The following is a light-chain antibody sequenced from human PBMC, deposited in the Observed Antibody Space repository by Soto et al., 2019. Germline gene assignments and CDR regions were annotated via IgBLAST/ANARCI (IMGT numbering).Light chain of an antibody. CDR2: DVT. Sequence: QSALTQPRSVSGSPGQSVTISCTGTSSDVGGYNCVSWYQQHPGKAPKLMIYDVTKRPSGVPDRFSGAKSGNTASLTISGLQDEDEAEYYCCSYAGSQTHVVFGGGTKLTVL. J-gene: IGLJ2*01. CDR3: CSYAGSQTHVV. V-gene: IGLV2-11*01. CDR1: SSDVGGYNC.